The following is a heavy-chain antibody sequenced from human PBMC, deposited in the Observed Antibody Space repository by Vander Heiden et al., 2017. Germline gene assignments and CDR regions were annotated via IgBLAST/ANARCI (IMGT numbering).Heavy chain of an antibody. CDR1: GFPFSSYT. D-gene: IGHD2-15*01. V-gene: IGHV3-48*02. Sequence: EVQLVQSGGGLVQPGGSLRLSCGASGFPFSSYTMRWVRQTTGKGLEWISYISATGVTIYYSQSVEGRFTISRDNVKNSLYLQMNNLRDDDTGVYYCARDPKLYGAFGPYFDYWGQGVLVTVAS. J-gene: IGHJ4*02. CDR3: ARDPKLYGAFGPYFDY. CDR2: ISATGVTI.